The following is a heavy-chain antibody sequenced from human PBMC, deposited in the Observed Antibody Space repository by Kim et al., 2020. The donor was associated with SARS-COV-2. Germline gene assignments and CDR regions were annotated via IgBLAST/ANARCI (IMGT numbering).Heavy chain of an antibody. J-gene: IGHJ3*02. V-gene: IGHV4-4*06. CDR3: ARDLPLRYFDWLSRDDAFDI. D-gene: IGHD3-9*01. Sequence: RVTMSVDTSKNQFSLKLSSVTAADTAVYYCARDLPLRYFDWLSRDDAFDIWGQGTMVTVSS.